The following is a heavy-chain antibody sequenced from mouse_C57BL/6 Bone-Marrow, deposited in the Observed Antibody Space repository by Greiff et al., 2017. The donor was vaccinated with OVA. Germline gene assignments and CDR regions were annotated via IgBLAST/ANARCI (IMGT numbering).Heavy chain of an antibody. CDR1: GYTFTSYW. D-gene: IGHD1-1*01. CDR3: ARDITTVVATYYLDY. Sequence: QVQLQQPGTELVKPGASVKLSCKASGYTFTSYWMHWVKQRPGQGLEWIGNINPSNGGTNYNEKFKSKATLTVDKSSSTAYMQLSSLTSEDSAVYYCARDITTVVATYYLDYWGQGTTLTVSS. J-gene: IGHJ2*01. V-gene: IGHV1-53*01. CDR2: INPSNGGT.